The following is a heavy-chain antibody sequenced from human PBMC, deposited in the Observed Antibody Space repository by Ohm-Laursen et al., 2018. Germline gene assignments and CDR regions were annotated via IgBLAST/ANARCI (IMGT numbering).Heavy chain of an antibody. J-gene: IGHJ4*02. CDR3: ARDPIDNNGYNPDY. Sequence: SLRLSCAASGFTFSNFWMSWVRQAPGKGLEWVASIKQDGTEKHYVESMQGRFTISRDNAKNSVYLQMNSLRAEDTAIYYCARDPIDNNGYNPDYWGQGTLVTVSS. CDR1: GFTFSNFW. V-gene: IGHV3-7*01. CDR2: IKQDGTEK. D-gene: IGHD1-14*01.